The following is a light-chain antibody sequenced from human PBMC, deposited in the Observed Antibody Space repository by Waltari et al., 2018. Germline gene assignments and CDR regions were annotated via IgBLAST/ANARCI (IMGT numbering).Light chain of an antibody. CDR1: ENIRSY. Sequence: IVLTQSPGTLSLSPGERVTLSCRASENIRSYLAWYQQKPGQAPRLLIYDTSTRATGIPDRFSGSGFGTDFSLTISRLEPEDFAVYYCQKYGTLPATFGQGTKVEIK. V-gene: IGKV3-20*01. J-gene: IGKJ1*01. CDR3: QKYGTLPAT. CDR2: DTS.